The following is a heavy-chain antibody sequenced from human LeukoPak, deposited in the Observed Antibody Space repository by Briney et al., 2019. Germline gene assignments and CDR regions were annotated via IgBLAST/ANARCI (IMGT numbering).Heavy chain of an antibody. CDR1: GYTFSSNA. J-gene: IGHJ4*02. Sequence: GASVKVSCKASGYTFSSNAINWVRQAPGQGLEWMGWIDTNTGNPTYAQGFTGQFVFSLDTSVSTAYLQISSLKAEDTAEYFCVRGYDSSGYFSGWGQGTLVTVSS. D-gene: IGHD3-22*01. CDR3: VRGYDSSGYFSG. V-gene: IGHV7-4-1*02. CDR2: IDTNTGNP.